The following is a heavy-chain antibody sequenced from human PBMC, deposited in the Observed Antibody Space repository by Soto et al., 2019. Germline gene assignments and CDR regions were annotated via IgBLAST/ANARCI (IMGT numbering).Heavy chain of an antibody. J-gene: IGHJ4*02. D-gene: IGHD3-10*01. V-gene: IGHV3-23*01. CDR2: ISGRGVIT. Sequence: EVQLLESGGDLVQPGGSLRLSCAASGFTSSTYAMSWVRQAPVKGLEWVSGISGRGVITYYAHSVKGRFTISRDNSKNTLYLQMNSLRDEDTAMYYCAKDLTALGGSGSYYAYWGQGNLVTVSS. CDR3: AKDLTALGGSGSYYAY. CDR1: GFTSSTYA.